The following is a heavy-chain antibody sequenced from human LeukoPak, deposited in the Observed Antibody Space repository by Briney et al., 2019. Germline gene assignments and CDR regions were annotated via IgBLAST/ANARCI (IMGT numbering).Heavy chain of an antibody. Sequence: GGSLRLSCAASGSTFSSYDMHWVRQPTGKGLEWVSGIGTDGDTYYPGSVKGRFTISRENAKNSLYLQMNSLRAGDTAVYYCARALGTTQFDYWGQGTLVTVSS. D-gene: IGHD1-26*01. CDR1: GSTFSSYD. V-gene: IGHV3-13*01. CDR2: IGTDGDT. J-gene: IGHJ4*02. CDR3: ARALGTTQFDY.